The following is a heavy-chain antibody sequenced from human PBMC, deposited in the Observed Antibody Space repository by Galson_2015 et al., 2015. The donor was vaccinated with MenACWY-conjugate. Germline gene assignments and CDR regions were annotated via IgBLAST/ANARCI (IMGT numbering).Heavy chain of an antibody. CDR3: ARGRYSSSWGNFDY. V-gene: IGHV1-3*01. D-gene: IGHD6-13*01. CDR1: GYTFTSYA. Sequence: SVKVSCKASGYTFTSYAMHWVRQAPGQRLEWMGWINAGNGNTKYSQKFQGRVTITRDTSASTAYMELSSLRSEDTAVYYCARGRYSSSWGNFDYGAREPWSPSPQ. J-gene: IGHJ4*02. CDR2: INAGNGNT.